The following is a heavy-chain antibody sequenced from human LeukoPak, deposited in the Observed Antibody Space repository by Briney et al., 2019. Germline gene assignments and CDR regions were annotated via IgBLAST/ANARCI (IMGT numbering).Heavy chain of an antibody. CDR1: GFTFSSYG. Sequence: QPGGSLRLSCAASGFTFSSYGMHWVRQAPGKGLEWVAVISYDGSNKYYADSVKGRFTISRDNSKNTLYLQMNSLRAEDTAVYYCAKAGPYYYYYMDVWGKGTTVTVSS. V-gene: IGHV3-30*18. CDR3: AKAGPYYYYYMDV. D-gene: IGHD2-8*02. J-gene: IGHJ6*03. CDR2: ISYDGSNK.